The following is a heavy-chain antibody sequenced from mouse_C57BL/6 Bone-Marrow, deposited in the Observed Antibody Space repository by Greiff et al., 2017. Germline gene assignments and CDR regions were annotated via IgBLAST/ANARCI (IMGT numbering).Heavy chain of an antibody. Sequence: QVQLQQPGAELVMPGASVKLSCKASGYTFTSYWMHWVKQRPGQGLEWIGEIDPSDSYTNYNQKFTGKSTLTVDKSSSAAYMQLSSLTSEDSAVYYCAREPYFDYWGQGTTLTVSS. CDR2: IDPSDSYT. V-gene: IGHV1-69*01. CDR1: GYTFTSYW. J-gene: IGHJ2*01. CDR3: AREPYFDY.